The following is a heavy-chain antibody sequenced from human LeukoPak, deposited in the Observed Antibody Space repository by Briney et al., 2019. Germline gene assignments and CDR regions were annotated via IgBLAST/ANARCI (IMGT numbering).Heavy chain of an antibody. CDR2: IRYDGSNK. D-gene: IGHD3-22*01. V-gene: IGHV3-30*02. Sequence: GGSLRLSCAASGFTFSSYGMHWVRQAPGKGLEWVAFIRYDGSNKYYADSVKGRFTISRDNSKNTLYLQMNSLRAEDTAMYYCAKDHRSNDYYDRRYYFDYWGQGTLVTVSS. CDR1: GFTFSSYG. J-gene: IGHJ4*02. CDR3: AKDHRSNDYYDRRYYFDY.